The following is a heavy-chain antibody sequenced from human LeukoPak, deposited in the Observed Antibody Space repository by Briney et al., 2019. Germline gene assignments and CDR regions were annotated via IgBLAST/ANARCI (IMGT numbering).Heavy chain of an antibody. CDR3: TTDLLPYSSSWYLTEYFQH. CDR2: IKSKTDGGTT. CDR1: GFNFSNAW. D-gene: IGHD6-13*01. Sequence: GGSLRLSCAASGFNFSNAWMSWVRQAPGKGLEWVGRIKSKTDGGTTDYAAPVKGRFTISRDDSKITLYLQMNSLKTEDTAVYYCTTDLLPYSSSWYLTEYFQHWGQGTLVTVSS. J-gene: IGHJ1*01. V-gene: IGHV3-15*01.